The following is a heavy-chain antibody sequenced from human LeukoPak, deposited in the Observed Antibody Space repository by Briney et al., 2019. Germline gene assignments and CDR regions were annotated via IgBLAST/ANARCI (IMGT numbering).Heavy chain of an antibody. CDR1: GYTFTGYY. V-gene: IGHV1-2*02. CDR2: INPNSGGT. Sequence: ASVKVSCEASGYTFTGYYMHWVRQAPGQGLEWMGWINPNSGGTNYAQKFQGRVTMTRDTSISTAYMELSRLRSDDTAVYYCARDFSSLGCCDAFDIWGQGTMVTVSS. CDR3: ARDFSSLGCCDAFDI. D-gene: IGHD3-3*01. J-gene: IGHJ3*02.